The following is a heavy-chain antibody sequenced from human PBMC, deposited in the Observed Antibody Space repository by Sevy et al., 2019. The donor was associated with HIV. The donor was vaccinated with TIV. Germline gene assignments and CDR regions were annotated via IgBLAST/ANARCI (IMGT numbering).Heavy chain of an antibody. CDR1: GGSITSLY. V-gene: IGHV4-59*08. CDR2: IYYNGHI. CDR3: AGENAWGRGYS. D-gene: IGHD1-26*01. Sequence: SETLSLTCTVSGGSITSLYWNWIRQPPGKGLEWIANIYYNGHINYNPSLKSRVTLSLVMSKNQFSLRLSSVTAADTPMYYCAGENAWGRGYSWGQGTLVTVSS. J-gene: IGHJ4*02.